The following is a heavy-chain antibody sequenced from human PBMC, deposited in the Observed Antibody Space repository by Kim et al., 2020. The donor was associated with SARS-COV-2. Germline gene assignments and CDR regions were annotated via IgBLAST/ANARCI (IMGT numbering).Heavy chain of an antibody. V-gene: IGHV4-59*01. D-gene: IGHD2-15*01. Sequence: NPSLKSRVNISVDKSKNQCYLKLGSVTAADTAVYYCARVVVVAAIYWFDPWGQGTLVTVSS. J-gene: IGHJ5*02. CDR3: ARVVVVAAIYWFDP.